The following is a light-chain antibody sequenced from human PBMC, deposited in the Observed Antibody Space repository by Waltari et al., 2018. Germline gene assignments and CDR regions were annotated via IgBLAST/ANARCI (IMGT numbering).Light chain of an antibody. J-gene: IGKJ2*01. CDR1: KSVFYSSNNKNY. CDR2: WAS. V-gene: IGKV4-1*01. Sequence: DIVMTQSPDSLAVSLGERATINCKSSKSVFYSSNNKNYLAWYQQKPGQPPKLLIYWASTRESVVPDQFSGSGSGTDFTLTISSLQAEDVAVYYCQQYYSTPYTFGQGTKLEIK. CDR3: QQYYSTPYT.